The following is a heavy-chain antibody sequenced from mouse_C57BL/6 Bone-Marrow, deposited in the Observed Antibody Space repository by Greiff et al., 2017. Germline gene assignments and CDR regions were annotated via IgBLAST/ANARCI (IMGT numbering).Heavy chain of an antibody. CDR2: IDPETGGT. J-gene: IGHJ4*01. D-gene: IGHD1-1*01. CDR3: TRKADGSSYRAMDY. CDR1: GYTFTDYE. Sequence: QVQLQQSGAELVRPGASVTLSCKASGYTFTDYEMHWVKQTPVHGLEWIGAIDPETGGTAYNQKFKGKAILTADKSSSTAYMELRSLTSEDSAVYYCTRKADGSSYRAMDYWGQGTSVTVSS. V-gene: IGHV1-15*01.